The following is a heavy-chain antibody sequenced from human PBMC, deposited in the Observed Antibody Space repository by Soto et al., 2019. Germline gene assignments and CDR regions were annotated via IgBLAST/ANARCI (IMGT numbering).Heavy chain of an antibody. CDR2: INSDGSST. Sequence: EVQLVESGGGLVQPGGSLRLSCAASGFTFSSYWMHWVRQAPGKGLVCVSRINSDGSSTSYADSVKGRFTISRDNAKNTLYLQMNSLRAEDTAVYYCARDLVQPGGHPEDYWGQGTLVTVSS. CDR3: ARDLVQPGGHPEDY. V-gene: IGHV3-74*01. CDR1: GFTFSSYW. D-gene: IGHD3-10*01. J-gene: IGHJ4*02.